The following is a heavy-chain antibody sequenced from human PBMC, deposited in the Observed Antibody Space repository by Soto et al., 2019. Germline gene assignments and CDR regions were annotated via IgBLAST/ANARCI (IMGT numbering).Heavy chain of an antibody. CDR1: GYIFANYF. D-gene: IGHD2-15*01. V-gene: IGHV1-46*03. CDR3: ARSLAHCSGGGCIN. Sequence: QVQLVQSGAEVKKPGASVKLSCKTSGYIFANYFIHWVRQAPGQGLEWMGTINPSGGSTNYVQKFQSRVTMTRDTSTSTVYMELTSLGSEDTAVYYCARSLAHCSGGGCINWGQGTLVTVSS. J-gene: IGHJ4*02. CDR2: INPSGGST.